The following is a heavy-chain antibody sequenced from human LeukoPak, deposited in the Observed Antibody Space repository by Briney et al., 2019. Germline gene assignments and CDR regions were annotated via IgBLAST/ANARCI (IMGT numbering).Heavy chain of an antibody. CDR2: IYYSGST. CDR3: ARAVDTAMGPFDY. V-gene: IGHV4-39*07. J-gene: IGHJ4*02. D-gene: IGHD5-18*01. Sequence: SETLSLTCTVSGGSISSSSYYWGWIRQPPGKGLEWIGSIYYSGSTYYNPSLKSRVTISVDTSKNQFSLKLSSVTAADTAVYYCARAVDTAMGPFDYWAREPWSPSPQ. CDR1: GGSISSSSYY.